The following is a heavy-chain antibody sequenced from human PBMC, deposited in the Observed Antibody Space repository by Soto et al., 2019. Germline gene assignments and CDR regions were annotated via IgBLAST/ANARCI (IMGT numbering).Heavy chain of an antibody. CDR1: GGSISSSSYY. D-gene: IGHD1-26*01. Sequence: SETLSLTCTVSGGSISSSSYYWGWIRQPPGKGLEWIGSIYYSGSTYYNPSLKSRVTISVDTSKNQFSLKLSSVTAADTAVYYCARLFRGYYGMDVWGQGTTVTVSS. J-gene: IGHJ6*02. CDR3: ARLFRGYYGMDV. CDR2: IYYSGST. V-gene: IGHV4-39*01.